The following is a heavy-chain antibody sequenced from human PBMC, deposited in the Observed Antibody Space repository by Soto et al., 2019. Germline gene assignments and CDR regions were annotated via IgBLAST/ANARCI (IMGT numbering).Heavy chain of an antibody. CDR1: GFTFSYYG. Sequence: QVQLVESGGGVVQPGRSLRLSCAASGFTFSYYGMHWVRQAPGKGLEWVATIWYDGSNKFYADSAKGRFTVSRDSSKNTLDLQMNSLRAEDTALYYCARDSRRDSNSPQDGFDIWGQGTMVTVSS. D-gene: IGHD6-6*01. CDR2: IWYDGSNK. V-gene: IGHV3-33*01. J-gene: IGHJ3*02. CDR3: ARDSRRDSNSPQDGFDI.